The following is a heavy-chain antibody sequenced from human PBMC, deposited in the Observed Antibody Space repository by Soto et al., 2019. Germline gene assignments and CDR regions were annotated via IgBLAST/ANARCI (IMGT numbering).Heavy chain of an antibody. D-gene: IGHD3-16*01. Sequence: QVQLVQAGAEVKKPGASVKVAYKASGYTFTSYGISWVRHDPGQGLEWMGWISAYNGHTNYAQKLQGRVTMTTDTYTSTAYMELMSLRSDDTAGYDFARVNVGFGFAFDIWGQGTMVTVSS. J-gene: IGHJ3*02. V-gene: IGHV1-18*01. CDR2: ISAYNGHT. CDR3: ARVNVGFGFAFDI. CDR1: GYTFTSYG.